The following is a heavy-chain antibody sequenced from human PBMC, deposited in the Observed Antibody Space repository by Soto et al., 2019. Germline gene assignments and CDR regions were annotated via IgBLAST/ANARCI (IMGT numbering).Heavy chain of an antibody. CDR3: VKDESINWYSGYFRH. Sequence: EVQLVESGGGLVQPGRSLRLSCAASGFTFDDYAMHWVRQVPGKGLEWVSGINWNSGSIGYADSVKGRFAISRDNAKNSLHLQMNSLRAEDTAFYYCVKDESINWYSGYFRHWGQGTLVNVSS. J-gene: IGHJ1*01. D-gene: IGHD6-13*01. V-gene: IGHV3-9*01. CDR2: INWNSGSI. CDR1: GFTFDDYA.